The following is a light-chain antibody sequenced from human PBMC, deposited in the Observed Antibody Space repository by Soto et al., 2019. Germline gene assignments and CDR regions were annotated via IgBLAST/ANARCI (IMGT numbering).Light chain of an antibody. J-gene: IGKJ5*01. V-gene: IGKV1D-12*01. CDR2: AAS. CDR3: QQAKSFPLT. Sequence: DIQMTQSPSSVSASVGDRVTITCRASQGISGWLAWYQQKPGEAPKLLIYAASNLQSGVPSRFSGSGSGTDFTLTINSLQPEDFETYYCQQAKSFPLTFGQGTRLEIK. CDR1: QGISGW.